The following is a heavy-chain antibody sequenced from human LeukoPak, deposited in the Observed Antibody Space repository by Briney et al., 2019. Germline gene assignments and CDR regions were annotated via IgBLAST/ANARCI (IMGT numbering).Heavy chain of an antibody. D-gene: IGHD1-1*01. CDR2: ISWNSGSI. CDR1: GFTFDDYA. V-gene: IGHV3-9*01. Sequence: GGSLRLSCAASGFTFDDYAMHWVRQAPGKGLEWVSGISWNSGSIGYADSVKGRFTISRDNAKNSLYLQMNSLRADDTAVYYCARKGDYWNDGAYWGQGTLVTVSS. J-gene: IGHJ4*02. CDR3: ARKGDYWNDGAY.